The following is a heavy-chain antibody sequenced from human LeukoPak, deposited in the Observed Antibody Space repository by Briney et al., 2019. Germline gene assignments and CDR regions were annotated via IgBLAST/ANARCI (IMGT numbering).Heavy chain of an antibody. CDR2: IYYSGNT. CDR3: ASLVPGAVATYGGVS. J-gene: IGHJ5*02. Sequence: PAETLSLTCTVSVGSISRSDYYWGWIRQPPGKGLEWIGSIYYSGNTFYNPSLKSRVTISVDTSKNQFSLKVSSVTVGDTAVYYCASLVPGAVATYGGVSWGQGTLVTVSS. CDR1: VGSISRSDYY. V-gene: IGHV4-39*01. D-gene: IGHD6-19*01.